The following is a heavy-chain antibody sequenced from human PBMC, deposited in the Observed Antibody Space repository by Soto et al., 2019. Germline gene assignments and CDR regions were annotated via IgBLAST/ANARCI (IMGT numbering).Heavy chain of an antibody. CDR2: INAGNGKT. Sequence: QVQLVQSRAEVKQPGASVKVSCRASGYTFTNYAIHWVRQGPGQRLEWMGWINAGNGKTKYSQKFQGRVTITRDTSASTAYMELSSLRSEDTAVYYCARDGAVAGNTNFDYWGQGTLVTVSS. V-gene: IGHV1-3*01. CDR1: GYTFTNYA. J-gene: IGHJ4*02. CDR3: ARDGAVAGNTNFDY. D-gene: IGHD6-19*01.